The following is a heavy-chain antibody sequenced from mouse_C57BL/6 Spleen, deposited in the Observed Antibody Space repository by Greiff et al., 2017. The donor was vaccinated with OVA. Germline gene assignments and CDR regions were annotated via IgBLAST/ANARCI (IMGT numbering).Heavy chain of an antibody. CDR3: TVTGTFYAMDY. Sequence: QVQLQQSGAELVRPGASVTLSCKASGYTFTDYEMHWVKQTPVHGLEWIGAIDPETGGTAYNQKFKGKAILTADKSSSTAYMELRSLTSEDSAVYYCTVTGTFYAMDYWGQGTSVTVSS. CDR2: IDPETGGT. D-gene: IGHD4-1*01. J-gene: IGHJ4*01. V-gene: IGHV1-15*01. CDR1: GYTFTDYE.